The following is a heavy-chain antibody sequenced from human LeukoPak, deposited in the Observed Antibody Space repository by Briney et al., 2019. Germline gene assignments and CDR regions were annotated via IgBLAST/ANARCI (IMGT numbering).Heavy chain of an antibody. Sequence: PGGSLRLSCGASGFTFSSYAMHWVRQAPGKGLEWVSYISSSSSTIYYADSVKGRFTISRDNAKNSLYLQMNSLRAEDTAVYYCARRAGAYSHPYDYWGQGTLVTVSS. CDR2: ISSSSSTI. CDR1: GFTFSSYA. D-gene: IGHD4/OR15-4a*01. J-gene: IGHJ4*02. CDR3: ARRAGAYSHPYDY. V-gene: IGHV3-48*01.